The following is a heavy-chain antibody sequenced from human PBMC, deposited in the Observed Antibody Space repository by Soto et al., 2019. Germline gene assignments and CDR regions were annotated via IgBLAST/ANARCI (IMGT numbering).Heavy chain of an antibody. J-gene: IGHJ2*01. V-gene: IGHV4-34*01. CDR2: INHRGTT. CDR1: GGSFSAHY. D-gene: IGHD2-15*01. Sequence: QVQLQQWGAGLLKPSETLSLTCVVDGGSFSAHYWSWIRQPPGKGLEWIGEINHRGTTNFHPSLKSRVTISVDTPKNQFSLKLSSVTAADTAVYYCARSLLQLPYWYFELWGRGTLVSVSS. CDR3: ARSLLQLPYWYFEL.